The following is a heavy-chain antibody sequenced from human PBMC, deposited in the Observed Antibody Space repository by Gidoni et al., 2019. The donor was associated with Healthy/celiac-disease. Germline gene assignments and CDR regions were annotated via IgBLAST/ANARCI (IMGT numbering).Heavy chain of an antibody. CDR2: IYHSGST. Sequence: QLQLQESGSGLVKPSQTLSLTCAVSGGSLSRGGYSWSWIRQPPGKGLEWIGYIYHSGSTYYNPSLKSRVTISVDRSKNQFSLKLSSVTAADTAVYYCARVNYDFWSATLGDAFDIWGQGTMVTVSS. V-gene: IGHV4-30-2*01. CDR1: GGSLSRGGYS. D-gene: IGHD3-3*01. J-gene: IGHJ3*02. CDR3: ARVNYDFWSATLGDAFDI.